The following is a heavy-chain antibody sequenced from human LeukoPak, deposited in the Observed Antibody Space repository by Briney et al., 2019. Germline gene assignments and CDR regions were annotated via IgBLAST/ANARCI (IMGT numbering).Heavy chain of an antibody. J-gene: IGHJ3*02. CDR2: ISGSGGST. V-gene: IGHV3-23*01. D-gene: IGHD1-26*01. CDR3: AKPYSSGSYHDAFDI. Sequence: GGSLRLSCAASGFTFSSYAMSWVRQAPGKGLEWVSAISGSGGSTYYADSVKGRFTVSRDNSKNTLYLQMNSLRAEDTAVYYCAKPYSSGSYHDAFDIWGEGTMVTVSS. CDR1: GFTFSSYA.